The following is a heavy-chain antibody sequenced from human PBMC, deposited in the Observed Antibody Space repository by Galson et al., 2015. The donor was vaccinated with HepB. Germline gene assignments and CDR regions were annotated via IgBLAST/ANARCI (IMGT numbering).Heavy chain of an antibody. V-gene: IGHV3-30*18. CDR1: GFTFSSYG. Sequence: SLRLSCAASGFTFSSYGMHWVRQAPGKGLEWVAVISYDGSNKYYADSVKGRSTISRDNSKNSLYLQMNSLRAEDTAVYYCAKGGDIPEGGQGTLVTVSS. J-gene: IGHJ4*02. CDR3: AKGGDIPE. CDR2: ISYDGSNK. D-gene: IGHD2-15*01.